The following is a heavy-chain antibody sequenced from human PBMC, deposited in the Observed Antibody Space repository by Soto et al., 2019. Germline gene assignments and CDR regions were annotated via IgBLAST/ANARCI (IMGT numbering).Heavy chain of an antibody. V-gene: IGHV3-23*01. Sequence: GGSLRLSCAASGFTFSSYAMSWVRQAPGKGLEWVSAISGSGGSTYYADSVKGRSTVSRDNSKNTLYLQMNSLRAEDTAVYYCAKESSGSYYNWFDPWGQGTLVTVSS. CDR1: GFTFSSYA. CDR3: AKESSGSYYNWFDP. J-gene: IGHJ5*02. D-gene: IGHD1-26*01. CDR2: ISGSGGST.